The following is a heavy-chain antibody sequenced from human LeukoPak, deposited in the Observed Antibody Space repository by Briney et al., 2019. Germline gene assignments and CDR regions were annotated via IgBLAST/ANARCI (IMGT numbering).Heavy chain of an antibody. D-gene: IGHD2-21*02. V-gene: IGHV3-49*04. CDR2: IRSKAYGGTT. J-gene: IGHJ4*02. Sequence: PGRSLRLSCTGSGFTFRDYGMSWVRQAPGKGLEWVGFIRSKAYGGTTEYAASVKGRSTISRDDSKSIAYLQMNSLKTEDTAVYYCSNSYCGGDCYSGGYFDYWGQGTMVTVSS. CDR3: SNSYCGGDCYSGGYFDY. CDR1: GFTFRDYG.